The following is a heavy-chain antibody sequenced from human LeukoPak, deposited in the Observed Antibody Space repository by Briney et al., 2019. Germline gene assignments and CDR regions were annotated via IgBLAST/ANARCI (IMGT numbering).Heavy chain of an antibody. D-gene: IGHD6-13*01. V-gene: IGHV3-9*03. CDR2: ISWNSGSI. Sequence: GRSLRLSCAASGFTFDDYAMHWVRQAPGKGLEWVSGISWNSGSIGYADSVKGQFTISRDNAKNSLYLQMNSLRAEDMALYYCAKDTGTAYRSSCYSDWGQGTLVTVSS. J-gene: IGHJ4*02. CDR3: AKDTGTAYRSSCYSD. CDR1: GFTFDDYA.